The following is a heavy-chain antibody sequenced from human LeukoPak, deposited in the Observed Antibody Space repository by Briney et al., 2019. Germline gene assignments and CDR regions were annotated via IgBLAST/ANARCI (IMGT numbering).Heavy chain of an antibody. CDR3: ARLTLTTLSLYYYYMDV. D-gene: IGHD4-11*01. J-gene: IGHJ6*03. CDR1: GGSFSGYY. V-gene: IGHV4-34*01. Sequence: PSETLSLTCAVYGGSFSGYYWSWIRQPPGKGLEWIGEINHSGSTNYNPSLKSRVTISVDKSKNQFSLKLTSVTAADTAVYYCARLTLTTLSLYYYYMDVWGKGTTVTVSS. CDR2: INHSGST.